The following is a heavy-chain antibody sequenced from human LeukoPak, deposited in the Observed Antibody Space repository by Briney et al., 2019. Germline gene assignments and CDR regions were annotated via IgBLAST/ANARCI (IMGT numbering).Heavy chain of an antibody. CDR3: ARAEYCSGGSCSRFDAFDI. CDR2: INPSGGST. D-gene: IGHD2-15*01. V-gene: IGHV1-46*01. CDR1: GYTFTSYH. Sequence: ASVKVSCKASGYTFTSYHMHWVRQAPGQGLEWMGIINPSGGSTSYAQKFQGRVTMTRDMSTSTVYMELSSLRSEDTAVYYCARAEYCSGGSCSRFDAFDIWGQGTMVTVSS. J-gene: IGHJ3*02.